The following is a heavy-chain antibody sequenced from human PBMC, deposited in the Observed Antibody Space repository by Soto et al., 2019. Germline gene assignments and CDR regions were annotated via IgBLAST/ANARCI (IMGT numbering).Heavy chain of an antibody. D-gene: IGHD6-13*01. J-gene: IGHJ6*02. CDR3: VRVAAHMAGVLYGMDV. CDR1: GFDFSTFA. Sequence: QVQLVESGGGVVQPGNSLRLSCTASGFDFSTFAMHWVRQAPGKGLEWVATICHGGNERFYADSVKGGFTVARDNSRDTLDRQLDSLRVEDMAVYHGVRVAAHMAGVLYGMDVWGPGSPVTVPS. CDR2: ICHGGNER. V-gene: IGHV3-33*01.